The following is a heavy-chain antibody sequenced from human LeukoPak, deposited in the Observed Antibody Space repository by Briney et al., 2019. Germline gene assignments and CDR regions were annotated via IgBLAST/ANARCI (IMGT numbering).Heavy chain of an antibody. D-gene: IGHD1-26*01. CDR3: ARSGRGTYYYFDL. CDR1: GYSFTRYG. CDR2: ISGSNGNT. J-gene: IGHJ4*01. Sequence: ASVRVSCKASGYSFTRYGISWVRQAPGQGLEWMGWISGSNGNTKYAQKFQGRVTMTTDTSTGTAYMDLRNLRLDDTAVYFCARSGRGTYYYFDLWGQGTLVTVSS. V-gene: IGHV1-18*01.